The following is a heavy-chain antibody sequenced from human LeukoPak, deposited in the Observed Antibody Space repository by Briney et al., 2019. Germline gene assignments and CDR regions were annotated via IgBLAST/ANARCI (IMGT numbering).Heavy chain of an antibody. CDR3: AXXXYYDTSGYQGYYLDY. V-gene: IGHV3-64*01. D-gene: IGHD3-22*01. CDR2: ISSDAYST. Sequence: GGSLRLSCAASGFIFSTYAMHWVRQAPGKGLEYVSAISSDAYSTYYANSVKARFTISRDNSKKMLYLQMGSLRPEDMAVYYCAXXXYYDTSGYQGYYLDYWGQGTLVTVSS. CDR1: GFIFSTYA. J-gene: IGHJ4*02.